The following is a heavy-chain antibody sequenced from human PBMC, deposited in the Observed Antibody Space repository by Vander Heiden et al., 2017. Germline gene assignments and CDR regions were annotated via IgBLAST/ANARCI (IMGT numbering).Heavy chain of an antibody. Sequence: EVQLVESGGGLVQPGGSLRLSCAASGLTFSSHWRHWVRQAPGEGVVWVSRINSDGSSTSYADSVKGRFTISRDNAKNTLYLQMNSLRAEDTAVYYCARDSWLAVAGTGPFDYWCQGTLVTVSS. J-gene: IGHJ4*02. CDR2: INSDGSST. D-gene: IGHD6-19*01. CDR1: GLTFSSHW. V-gene: IGHV3-74*01. CDR3: ARDSWLAVAGTGPFDY.